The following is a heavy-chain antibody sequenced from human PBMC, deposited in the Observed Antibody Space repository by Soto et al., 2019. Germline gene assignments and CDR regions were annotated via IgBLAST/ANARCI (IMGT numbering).Heavy chain of an antibody. CDR2: ISYDGSNK. Sequence: QVQLVESGGGVVQPGRSLRLSCAASGFTFSSYAMHWVRQAPGKGLEWVAVISYDGSNKYYADSVKGRFTISRDNSKNTLYLQMNSLRAEDTAVYYCARDILVYDSSGYFTTIYYYYGMDVWGQGTTVTVSS. V-gene: IGHV3-30-3*01. CDR3: ARDILVYDSSGYFTTIYYYYGMDV. CDR1: GFTFSSYA. D-gene: IGHD3-22*01. J-gene: IGHJ6*02.